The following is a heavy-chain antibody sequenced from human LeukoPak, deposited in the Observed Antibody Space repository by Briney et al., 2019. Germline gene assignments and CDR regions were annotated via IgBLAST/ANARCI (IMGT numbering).Heavy chain of an antibody. Sequence: GGSLRLSCAAAGLIFSNYGMHWVRQAPGKGLQGVTYIRYDGRNKYSADSVKGRFTIYRDNSKSTLYLQMNSLRPEDTAVYYCAKGGSNNWSFDNWGQGTLVTVSS. V-gene: IGHV3-30*02. D-gene: IGHD1-1*01. CDR1: GLIFSNYG. J-gene: IGHJ4*02. CDR2: IRYDGRNK. CDR3: AKGGSNNWSFDN.